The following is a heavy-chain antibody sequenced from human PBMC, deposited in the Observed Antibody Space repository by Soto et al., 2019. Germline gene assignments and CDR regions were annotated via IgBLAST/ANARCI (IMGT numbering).Heavy chain of an antibody. J-gene: IGHJ5*02. CDR3: ARPGAYSSGWHTPKNWFDP. Sequence: SETLSLTCTVSGGSISSSSYYWGWIRQPPGKGLEWIGSIYYSGSTYYNPSLKSRVTISVDTSKNQFSLKLSSVTAADTAVYYCARPGAYSSGWHTPKNWFDPWGQGTLVTVSS. V-gene: IGHV4-39*01. CDR1: GGSISSSSYY. D-gene: IGHD6-19*01. CDR2: IYYSGST.